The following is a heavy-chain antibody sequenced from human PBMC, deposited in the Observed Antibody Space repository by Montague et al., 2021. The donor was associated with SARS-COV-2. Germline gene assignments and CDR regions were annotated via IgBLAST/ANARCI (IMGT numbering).Heavy chain of an antibody. D-gene: IGHD3-10*01. CDR1: GGSISSYY. CDR2: IYYSGST. J-gene: IGHJ6*02. CDR3: ARRSLWFGGASMDV. V-gene: IGHV4-59*08. Sequence: SETLSLTCTVSGGSISSYYWSWIRQPPGKGLEWIGYIYYSGSTNYNPSLKSRVTISVDTSKNQFSLKLSSVTAADTAVYYCARRSLWFGGASMDVWGQGTTVTVSS.